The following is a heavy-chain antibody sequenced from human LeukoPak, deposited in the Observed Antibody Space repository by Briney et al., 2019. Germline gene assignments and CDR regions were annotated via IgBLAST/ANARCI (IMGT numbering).Heavy chain of an antibody. J-gene: IGHJ4*02. CDR2: ISYDGSNK. CDR3: AKDVSGWSGDY. CDR1: GFTFNHYA. Sequence: GGSLRLSCAASGFTFNHYAMHWVRQAPGKGLEWVTLISYDGSNKYYADSVKGRFTISRDNSRNTLYLQMNSLRPEDTAVYYCAKDVSGWSGDYWGQGILVTVSS. V-gene: IGHV3-30-3*01. D-gene: IGHD6-19*01.